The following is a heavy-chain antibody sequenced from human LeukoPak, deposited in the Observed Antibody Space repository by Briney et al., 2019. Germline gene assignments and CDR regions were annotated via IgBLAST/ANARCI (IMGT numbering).Heavy chain of an antibody. CDR1: GGSISSYY. J-gene: IGHJ4*02. D-gene: IGHD6-6*01. Sequence: SETLSLICTVSGGSISSYYWSWIRQPAGKGLECIGRIYASGSTYYNPSLKSRVTMSVDTSKNQFSLRLTTVTAADTAVYYCARDSNLESSSSRGLGRWGQGTLVTVSS. V-gene: IGHV4-4*07. CDR2: IYASGST. CDR3: ARDSNLESSSSRGLGR.